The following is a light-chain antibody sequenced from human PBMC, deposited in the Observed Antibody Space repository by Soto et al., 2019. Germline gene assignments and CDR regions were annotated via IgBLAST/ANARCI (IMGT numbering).Light chain of an antibody. V-gene: IGLV1-40*01. J-gene: IGLJ1*01. CDR1: SSNIGAGYD. Sequence: QSVLTQQPSVSGAPGQGVTISCTVSSSNIGAGYDVHWYQQLPGTARKLLIYGNSNRPSGVPDRFSGSKSGTSASLAITGLQAEDEADYYCQSYDSSLSGYVFGTGTKVTVL. CDR3: QSYDSSLSGYV. CDR2: GNS.